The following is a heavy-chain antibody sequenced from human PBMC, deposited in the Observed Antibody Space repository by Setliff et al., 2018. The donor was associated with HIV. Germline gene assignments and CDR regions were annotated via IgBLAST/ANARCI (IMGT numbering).Heavy chain of an antibody. CDR1: GASITSHY. D-gene: IGHD6-19*01. Sequence: KTSETLSLTCTVSGASITSHYWNWIRQPPGKGLEWIGCVSFTGSANYNPSLKGRVSISVDTSKNQFSLKLRSVFAGDTAVYYCVRDPGYDSGWSGTTFDYWGQGTSVTVSS. V-gene: IGHV4-4*08. J-gene: IGHJ4*02. CDR3: VRDPGYDSGWSGTTFDY. CDR2: VSFTGSA.